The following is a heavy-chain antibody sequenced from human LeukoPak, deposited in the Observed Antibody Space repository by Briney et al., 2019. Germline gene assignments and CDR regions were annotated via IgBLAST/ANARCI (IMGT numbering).Heavy chain of an antibody. J-gene: IGHJ6*03. D-gene: IGHD6-6*01. CDR3: AGSRKIYYYYHYMDV. CDR2: INHSGST. CDR1: GGSFSGYY. V-gene: IGHV4-34*01. Sequence: SETLSLTCAVYGGSFSGYYWSWIRQPPGKGLEWIGEINHSGSTNYNPSLKSRVTISVDTSKNQFSLKLSSVTAADTAVYHCAGSRKIYYYYHYMDVWGKGTTVAISS.